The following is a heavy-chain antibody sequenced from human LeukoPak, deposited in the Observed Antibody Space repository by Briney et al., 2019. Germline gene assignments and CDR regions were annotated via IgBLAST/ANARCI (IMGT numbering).Heavy chain of an antibody. CDR1: GYTFTSYG. J-gene: IGHJ6*02. D-gene: IGHD3-22*01. Sequence: GASVKVSCKASGYTFTSYGISWVRQAPGQGLEWMGGIIPIFGTANYAQKFQGRVTITADESTSTAYMELSSLRSEDTAVYYCARSGRVISGYGMDVWGQGTTVTVSS. CDR2: IIPIFGTA. CDR3: ARSGRVISGYGMDV. V-gene: IGHV1-69*13.